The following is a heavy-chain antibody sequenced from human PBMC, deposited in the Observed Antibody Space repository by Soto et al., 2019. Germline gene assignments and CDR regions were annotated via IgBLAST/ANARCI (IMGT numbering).Heavy chain of an antibody. D-gene: IGHD2-2*01. J-gene: IGHJ5*02. Sequence: QVQLVQSGAEVKKPGSSVKVSCKASGGTFSSYAISWVRQAPGQGLEWMGGIIPIFGTANYAQKFQGRVTITADESTSSAYMEFSSLRSEDTAVYYCARYPGSTSVNWFDPWGQGTLVTVSS. CDR3: ARYPGSTSVNWFDP. V-gene: IGHV1-69*01. CDR1: GGTFSSYA. CDR2: IIPIFGTA.